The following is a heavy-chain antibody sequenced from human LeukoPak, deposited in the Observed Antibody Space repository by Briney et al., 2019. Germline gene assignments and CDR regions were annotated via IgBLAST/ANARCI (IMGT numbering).Heavy chain of an antibody. CDR3: ARAAKFSSGWYGDALDM. Sequence: RASVKVSCKASGYTFTGYYLHWVRQAPGQGLEWMGWINPNTGGTYNGQKFQGRVTMTRDTSISTVYMELRRLRSDDTAFYYCARAAKFSSGWYGDALDMWGQGTLATISS. CDR2: INPNTGGT. V-gene: IGHV1-2*02. J-gene: IGHJ3*02. D-gene: IGHD6-19*01. CDR1: GYTFTGYY.